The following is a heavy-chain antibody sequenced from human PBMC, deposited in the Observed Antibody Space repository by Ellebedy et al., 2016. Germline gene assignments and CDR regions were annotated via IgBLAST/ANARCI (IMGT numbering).Heavy chain of an antibody. J-gene: IGHJ4*02. CDR2: ISYDGSNK. CDR1: GFTFSSYA. D-gene: IGHD5-12*01. CDR3: ARDAYSGYDEDY. V-gene: IGHV3-30*04. Sequence: GGSLRLSCAASGFTFSSYAMHWVRQAPGKGLEWVAVISYDGSNKYYADSVKGRFTISRDNSKNTLYLQMNSLRAEDTAVYYCARDAYSGYDEDYWGQGTLVTVSS.